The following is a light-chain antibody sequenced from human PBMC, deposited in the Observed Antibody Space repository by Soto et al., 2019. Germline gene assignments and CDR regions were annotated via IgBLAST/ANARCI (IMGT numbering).Light chain of an antibody. CDR2: DVT. CDR1: SSDVGAYNY. Sequence: QSVLTQPASVSGSPGQSITISCTGTSSDVGAYNYVSWYQQHPGKAPKLMIYDVTDRPSGVSNRFSASKSGSTASLTISGLRAEDEADYYCSSFTSNSILVFGGGTKLT. J-gene: IGLJ2*01. CDR3: SSFTSNSILV. V-gene: IGLV2-14*03.